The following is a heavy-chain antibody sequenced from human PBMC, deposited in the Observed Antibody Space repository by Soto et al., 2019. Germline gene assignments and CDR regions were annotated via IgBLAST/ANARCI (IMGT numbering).Heavy chain of an antibody. Sequence: GGALRLSCAASGCTFSSYSMNWVRQAPGKGLEWVSYISSISSTIYYADSVKGRFTISRDNAKNSLYLQMNSLRDEDTAVYYCARAPLYDSSGYYYLYFDYWGQGTLVTVSS. CDR3: ARAPLYDSSGYYYLYFDY. V-gene: IGHV3-48*02. CDR2: ISSISSTI. J-gene: IGHJ4*02. CDR1: GCTFSSYS. D-gene: IGHD3-22*01.